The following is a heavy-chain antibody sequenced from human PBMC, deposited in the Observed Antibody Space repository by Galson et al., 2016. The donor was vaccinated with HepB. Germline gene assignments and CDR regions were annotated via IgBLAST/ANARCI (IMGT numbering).Heavy chain of an antibody. D-gene: IGHD3-10*01. CDR1: DFTFSDYT. V-gene: IGHV3-30-3*01. CDR2: ISYDGSGK. Sequence: SLRLSCAASDFTFSDYTMHWVRQAPGKGLEWVAVISYDGSGKFYTDSVKGRFTIPRDNSENTPYLQMNSLRADDTAVYYCATDFLTDYGSGNNWAHNLYGPWGREPWSPSPQ. J-gene: IGHJ5*02. CDR3: ATDFLTDYGSGNNWAHNLYGP.